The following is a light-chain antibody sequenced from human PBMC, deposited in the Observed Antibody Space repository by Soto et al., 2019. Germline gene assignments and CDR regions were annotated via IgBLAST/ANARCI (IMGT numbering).Light chain of an antibody. J-gene: IGKJ1*01. CDR1: QSIGSDS. V-gene: IGKV3-20*01. CDR2: DTS. CDR3: QQSGSSLWT. Sequence: EIVLTQSPGTLSLSPGQRATLSCRASQSIGSDSLAWYQQKPGQAPRLLIYDTSPRATGIPDRFGGSGSGTDFTLTISRLEPKDFAVYSCQQSGSSLWTFGQGTKVEIK.